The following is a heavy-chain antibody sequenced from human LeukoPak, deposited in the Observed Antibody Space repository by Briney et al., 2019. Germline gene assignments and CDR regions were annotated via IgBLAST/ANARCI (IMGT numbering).Heavy chain of an antibody. CDR3: AKDGGSYPDY. V-gene: IGHV3-30*18. Sequence: PGGSLRLSCAASGFTFSSYGMHWVRQAPGKGLEWVAVISYGGSNKYYADSVKGRFTISRDNSKNTLYLQMNSLRAEDTAVYYCAKDGGSYPDYWGQGTLVTVSS. CDR1: GFTFSSYG. D-gene: IGHD1-26*01. CDR2: ISYGGSNK. J-gene: IGHJ4*02.